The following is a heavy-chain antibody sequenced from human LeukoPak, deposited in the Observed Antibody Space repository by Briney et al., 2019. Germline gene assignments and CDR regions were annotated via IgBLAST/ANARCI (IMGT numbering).Heavy chain of an antibody. CDR3: SRVLGTHDY. CDR2: IGVSSNHL. Sequence: GGSLRLSCAASGFTFSSYSMNWVRQAPGKGLEWVSSIGVSSNHLYYADSVKGRFTISRDNAKNSLFLQMNNLTADDTAVYYCSRVLGTHDYWGQGTLLTVSS. D-gene: IGHD4-23*01. CDR1: GFTFSSYS. J-gene: IGHJ4*02. V-gene: IGHV3-21*01.